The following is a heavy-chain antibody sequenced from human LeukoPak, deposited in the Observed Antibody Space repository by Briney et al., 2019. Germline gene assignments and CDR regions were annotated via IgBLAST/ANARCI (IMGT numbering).Heavy chain of an antibody. CDR2: ISYDGSNK. D-gene: IGHD6-19*01. Sequence: QSGGSLRLSCAASGFTFSSYGMHWVRQAPGKGLEWVSVISYDGSNKYYADSVKGRFTISRDNSKNTLYLQMNSLRAEDTAVYYCAKDLGGSSGWYVGYYYYGMDVWGQGTTVTVSS. J-gene: IGHJ6*02. V-gene: IGHV3-30*18. CDR3: AKDLGGSSGWYVGYYYYGMDV. CDR1: GFTFSSYG.